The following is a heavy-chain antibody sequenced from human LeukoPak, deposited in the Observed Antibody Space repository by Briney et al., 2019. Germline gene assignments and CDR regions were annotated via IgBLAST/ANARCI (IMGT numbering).Heavy chain of an antibody. CDR3: ATSLRFLEWLLRFDY. CDR1: GYTFTGYY. Sequence: ASVKVSCKASGYTFTGYYMHWVRQAPGQALEWMGRINPNSGGTNYAQKFQGRVTMTRDTSISTAYMELSRLRSDDTAVYYCATSLRFLEWLLRFDYWGQGTLVTVSS. V-gene: IGHV1-2*06. D-gene: IGHD3-3*01. J-gene: IGHJ4*02. CDR2: INPNSGGT.